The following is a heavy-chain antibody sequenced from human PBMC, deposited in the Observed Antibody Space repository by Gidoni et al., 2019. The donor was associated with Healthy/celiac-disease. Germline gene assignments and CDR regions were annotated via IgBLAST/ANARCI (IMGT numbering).Heavy chain of an antibody. J-gene: IGHJ6*03. CDR3: TKSYCSGGSCYPGDYYYMDV. CDR2: IKSKTDGGTT. D-gene: IGHD2-15*01. CDR1: GFTFRNAW. Sequence: VESGGGLVKPGGSLRLSCAASGFTFRNAWMSWVRQAPGKGLEWVGRIKSKTDGGTTDYAAPVKGRFTISRDDSKNTLYLQMNSLKTEDTAVYYCTKSYCSGGSCYPGDYYYMDVWGKGTTVTVSS. V-gene: IGHV3-15*01.